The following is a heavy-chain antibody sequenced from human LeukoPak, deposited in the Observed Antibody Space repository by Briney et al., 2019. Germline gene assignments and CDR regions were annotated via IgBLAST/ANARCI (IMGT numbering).Heavy chain of an antibody. Sequence: SETLSLTCTVSGGSISSYYWSWIRQPPGNGLEWIGYMSNSGSTNYNPSLKSRVTVSVDTSKNQFSLKLSSVTAADTAVYYCARSITGTRSKFDYWGQGTLVTVSS. D-gene: IGHD1/OR15-1a*01. CDR1: GGSISSYY. V-gene: IGHV4-4*08. CDR3: ARSITGTRSKFDY. J-gene: IGHJ4*02. CDR2: MSNSGST.